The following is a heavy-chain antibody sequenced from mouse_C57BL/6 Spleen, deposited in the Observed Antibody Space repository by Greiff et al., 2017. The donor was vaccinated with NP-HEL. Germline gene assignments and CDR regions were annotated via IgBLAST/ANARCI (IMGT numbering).Heavy chain of an antibody. Sequence: EVQLVESGPGLVKPSQSLSLTCSVTGYSITSGYYWNWIRQFPGNKLEWMGYISYDGSNNYNPSLKNRISITRDTSKNQFFLKLNSVTTEDTATYYCASHYGSSPYYAMDYWGQGTSVTVSS. CDR2: ISYDGSN. CDR1: GYSITSGYY. J-gene: IGHJ4*01. D-gene: IGHD1-1*01. CDR3: ASHYGSSPYYAMDY. V-gene: IGHV3-6*01.